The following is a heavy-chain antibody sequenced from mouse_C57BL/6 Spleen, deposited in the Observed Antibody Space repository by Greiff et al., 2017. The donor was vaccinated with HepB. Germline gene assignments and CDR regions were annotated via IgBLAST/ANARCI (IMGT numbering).Heavy chain of an antibody. CDR3: ARGKIGYSKGGDFDY. CDR2: INPSSGYT. CDR1: GYTFTSYT. D-gene: IGHD2-5*01. J-gene: IGHJ2*01. Sequence: VQLQHSGAELARPGASVKMSCKASGYTFTSYTMHWVKQRPGQGLEWIGYINPSSGYTKYNQKFKDKATLTADKSSSTAYMQLSSLTSEDSAVYYCARGKIGYSKGGDFDYWGQGTTLTVSS. V-gene: IGHV1-4*01.